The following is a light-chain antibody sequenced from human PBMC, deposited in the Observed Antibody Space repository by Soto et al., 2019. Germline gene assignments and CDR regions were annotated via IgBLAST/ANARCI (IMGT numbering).Light chain of an antibody. V-gene: IGKV1-8*01. J-gene: IGKJ5*01. CDR2: AAS. CDR3: LQYYSYPIT. Sequence: QSPSSVSPCLGEKLITSCWASQGISSYLAWYQQKPGKAPKLLIYAASTLQSGVPSRFSGSLSGTDVTLTICGVQSEQFTTYYCLQYYSYPITFGQGTRLEIK. CDR1: QGISSY.